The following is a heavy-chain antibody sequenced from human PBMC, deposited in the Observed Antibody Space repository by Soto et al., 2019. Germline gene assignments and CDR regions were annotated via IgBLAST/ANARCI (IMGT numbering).Heavy chain of an antibody. CDR3: ATYGPIITFGGVIVTVDF. CDR2: INPSGGST. Sequence: ASVKVSCKASGYTFTSYYMHWVRQAPGQGLEWMGIINPSGGSTSYAQKFQGRVTMTRDTSTSTVYMELSSLRSEDTAVYYCATYGPIITFGGVIVTVDFWGQGDLVTISS. J-gene: IGHJ4*02. CDR1: GYTFTSYY. V-gene: IGHV1-46*01. D-gene: IGHD3-16*02.